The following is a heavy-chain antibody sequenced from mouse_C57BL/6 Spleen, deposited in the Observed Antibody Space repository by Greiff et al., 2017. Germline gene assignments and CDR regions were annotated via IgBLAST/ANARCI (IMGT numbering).Heavy chain of an antibody. V-gene: IGHV1-76*01. CDR1: GYTFTDYY. D-gene: IGHD2-1*01. CDR3: ARDLYSLAMDY. J-gene: IGHJ4*01. Sequence: QVQLQQSGAELVRPGASVKLSCKASGYTFTDYYINWVKQRPGQGLEWIARIYPGSGNTYYNEKFKGKATLTAEKSSSTAYMQLSSLTSEDSAVYFCARDLYSLAMDYWGQGTSVTVSS. CDR2: IYPGSGNT.